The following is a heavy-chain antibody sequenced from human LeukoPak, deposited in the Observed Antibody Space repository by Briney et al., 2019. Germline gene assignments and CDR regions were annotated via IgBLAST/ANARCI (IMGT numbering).Heavy chain of an antibody. CDR3: ATQIIAAAGMGY. J-gene: IGHJ4*02. CDR2: MNPNSGNT. V-gene: IGHV1-8*02. CDR1: GYTFTSYG. D-gene: IGHD6-13*01. Sequence: GASVKVSCKASGYTFTSYGISWVRQAPGQGLEWMGWMNPNSGNTGYAQKFQGRVTMTRNTSIRTAYMELSSLGSEDTAVYYCATQIIAAAGMGYWGQGTLVTVSS.